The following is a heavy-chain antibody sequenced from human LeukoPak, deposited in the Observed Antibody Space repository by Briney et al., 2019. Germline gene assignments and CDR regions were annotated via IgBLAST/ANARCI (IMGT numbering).Heavy chain of an antibody. Sequence: GGSLRLSCAASGFTFSNSWMHWDRQAPGKGLVWVSRMNSDGSTTNYADSVMGRFTISRDNAKNTLFLQINSLRAEDTAVYYCARANYYRFDYWGQGTLVTVSS. V-gene: IGHV3-74*01. CDR3: ARANYYRFDY. CDR2: MNSDGSTT. J-gene: IGHJ4*02. CDR1: GFTFSNSW. D-gene: IGHD3-22*01.